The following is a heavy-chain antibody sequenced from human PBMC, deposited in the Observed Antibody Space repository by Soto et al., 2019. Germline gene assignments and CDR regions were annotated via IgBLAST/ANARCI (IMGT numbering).Heavy chain of an antibody. D-gene: IGHD3-9*01. Sequence: ASVQVACKASGYTFTMNAIHWVRQAPGQRLEWIGRINAGNGDTKYSQKFQGRVTITRDTSASAAYMELSTLGSEDTSVYFCARSETDYSTFDYWGQGTLVTVSS. CDR2: INAGNGDT. CDR3: ARSETDYSTFDY. V-gene: IGHV1-3*01. J-gene: IGHJ4*02. CDR1: GYTFTMNA.